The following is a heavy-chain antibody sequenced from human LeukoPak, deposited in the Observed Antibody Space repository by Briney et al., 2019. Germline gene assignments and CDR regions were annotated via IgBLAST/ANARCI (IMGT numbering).Heavy chain of an antibody. CDR1: GFTFSSYG. J-gene: IGHJ4*02. Sequence: PGGSLRLSCAASGFTFSSYGMHWVRQAPGKGLEWVAFIRYDGSNKYYADSVKGRFTISRDNSKNTLYLQMNSPRAEDTAVYYCAKGPRAYSSSPTYYFDYWGQGTLVTVSS. D-gene: IGHD6-6*01. V-gene: IGHV3-30*02. CDR2: IRYDGSNK. CDR3: AKGPRAYSSSPTYYFDY.